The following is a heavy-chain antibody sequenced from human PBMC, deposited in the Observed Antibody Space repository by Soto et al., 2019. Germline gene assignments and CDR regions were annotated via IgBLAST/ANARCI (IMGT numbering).Heavy chain of an antibody. CDR3: TRDIPRTRFDL. D-gene: IGHD2-21*01. V-gene: IGHV3-21*06. CDR1: GFIFRSYS. Sequence: GGSLRLSCAASGFIFRSYSMAWVRQAPGKGLEWLSYITSSSAYIYYADSVRGRFTISRDNAQNSVYLHVNNLRAEDTAVYYCTRDIPRTRFDLWGQGTLVTVSS. J-gene: IGHJ4*02. CDR2: ITSSSAYI.